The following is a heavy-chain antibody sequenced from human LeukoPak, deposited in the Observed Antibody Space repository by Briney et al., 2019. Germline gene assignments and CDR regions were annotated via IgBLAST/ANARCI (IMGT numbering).Heavy chain of an antibody. CDR1: GYTFTGYY. Sequence: ASVKVSCKASGYTFTGYYMHWVRQAPGQGLEWMGWINPNSGGTNYAQKFQGRVTMTRDTSISTAYMELSRLRSGDTAVYYCARDLSSSGDSVDYWGQGTLVTVSS. J-gene: IGHJ4*02. CDR2: INPNSGGT. D-gene: IGHD3-22*01. CDR3: ARDLSSSGDSVDY. V-gene: IGHV1-2*02.